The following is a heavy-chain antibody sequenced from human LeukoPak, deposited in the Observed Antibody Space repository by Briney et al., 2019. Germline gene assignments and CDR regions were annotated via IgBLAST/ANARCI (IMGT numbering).Heavy chain of an antibody. CDR1: GFTFSNYG. CDR2: IRYDGFNK. CDR3: AKKTIVGATVDAFDV. J-gene: IGHJ3*01. Sequence: GGSLRLSCAASGFTFSNYGMHWVRQAPGKGLEWVASIRYDGFNKYYADSLKGRFTISRDNSKNTLYLQMNSLRAEDTAVYYCAKKTIVGATVDAFDVWGQGTMVIVSS. D-gene: IGHD1-26*01. V-gene: IGHV3-30*02.